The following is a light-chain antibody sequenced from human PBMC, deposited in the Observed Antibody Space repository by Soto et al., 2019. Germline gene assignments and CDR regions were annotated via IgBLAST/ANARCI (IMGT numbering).Light chain of an antibody. CDR1: QSVSRH. V-gene: IGKV3-11*01. J-gene: IGKJ5*01. CDR2: DAS. Sequence: EIVLTQSPATLSLSPGERATLFCRASQSVSRHLAWYQQKPGQAPRLLIYDASNRATGIPARFSGSGSGTDFTLTISSLEPEDFAVYYCQQRSNWPITFGQGTRLEIK. CDR3: QQRSNWPIT.